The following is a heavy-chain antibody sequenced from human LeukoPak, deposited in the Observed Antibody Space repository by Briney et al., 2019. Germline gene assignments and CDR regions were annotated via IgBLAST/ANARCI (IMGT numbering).Heavy chain of an antibody. V-gene: IGHV4-59*01. D-gene: IGHD2-8*01. Sequence: SETLSLTCTVSGDFITYYYWSWIRQPPGKGLKWIGYVYYSRSTEYNPSLSSRTTISLELSKHQFSLNLTSVTAADTAVYYCASNGGTVFDYWGQGAVVTVSS. CDR2: VYYSRST. J-gene: IGHJ4*02. CDR1: GDFITYYY. CDR3: ASNGGTVFDY.